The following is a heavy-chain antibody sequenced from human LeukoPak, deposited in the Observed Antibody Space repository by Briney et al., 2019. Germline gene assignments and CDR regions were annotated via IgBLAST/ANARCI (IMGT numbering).Heavy chain of an antibody. CDR2: IYYSGST. CDR1: GGSIRSGGYS. Sequence: SETLSLTCTVSGGSIRSGGYSWSWIRKPPGKGLEWIEYIYYSGSTYYNPSLKSRVTISVDTSKNQFPLKLSSVTAADTAVYYCARSIMITFGGVIANHAFDIWGQGTIVTVSS. CDR3: ARSIMITFGGVIANHAFDI. J-gene: IGHJ3*02. D-gene: IGHD3-16*02. V-gene: IGHV4-30-4*07.